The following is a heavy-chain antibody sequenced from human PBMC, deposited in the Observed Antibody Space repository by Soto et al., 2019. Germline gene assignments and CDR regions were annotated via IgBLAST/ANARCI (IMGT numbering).Heavy chain of an antibody. CDR1: GGSVSSGSYY. CDR2: IYYSGST. V-gene: IGHV4-61*01. CDR3: ARLATRYYFDY. D-gene: IGHD1-1*01. Sequence: SETLSLTCTVSGGSVSSGSYYWSWIRQPPGKGLEWIGYIYYSGSTNYNPSLKSRVTISVDTSKNQFSLKLSSVTAADTAVYYCARLATRYYFDYWGQGTLVTVSS. J-gene: IGHJ4*02.